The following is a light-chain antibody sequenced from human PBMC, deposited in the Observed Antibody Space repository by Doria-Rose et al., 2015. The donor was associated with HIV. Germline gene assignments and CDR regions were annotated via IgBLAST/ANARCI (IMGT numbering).Light chain of an antibody. CDR1: TSDVGGYDY. CDR3: SSYTSSSTWV. V-gene: IGLV2-14*01. CDR2: LVS. Sequence: SITISCTGTTSDVGGYDYLSWYQHHPGKAPKLMIYLVSNRPSGVSNRFSGSKSGNTASLTISGLQAEDEADYYCSSYTSSSTWVFGGGTKLTVL. J-gene: IGLJ3*02.